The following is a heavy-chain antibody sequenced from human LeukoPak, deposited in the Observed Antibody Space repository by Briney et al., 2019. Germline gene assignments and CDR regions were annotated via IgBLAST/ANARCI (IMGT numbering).Heavy chain of an antibody. CDR3: ARVRYGGGPYSSGPNVGY. CDR1: GFTFSIYE. J-gene: IGHJ4*02. CDR2: ISSSGSTI. D-gene: IGHD6-19*01. V-gene: IGHV3-48*03. Sequence: GGSLRLSCAPSGFTFSIYEMNWVRQAPGKGLEWVSYISSSGSTIYYAHSVKGRFTISRDNAKNSLYLQMNSLRAEDTAVYYCARVRYGGGPYSSGPNVGYWGQGTLVTVSS.